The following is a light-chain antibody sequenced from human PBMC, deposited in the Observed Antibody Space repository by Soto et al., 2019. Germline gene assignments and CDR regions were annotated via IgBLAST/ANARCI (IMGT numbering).Light chain of an antibody. J-gene: IGLJ1*01. CDR2: DVS. V-gene: IGLV2-14*03. Sequence: QSALTQPASVSGSPGQSITISCTGTSSDVGGYNYVSWYQHHPGKAPKLLIYDVSNRPSGVSNRFSGSKSDNTASLTISGLQPEDVADYYCSSYTTSNTRQIVFGTGTKVTVL. CDR3: SSYTTSNTRQIV. CDR1: SSDVGGYNY.